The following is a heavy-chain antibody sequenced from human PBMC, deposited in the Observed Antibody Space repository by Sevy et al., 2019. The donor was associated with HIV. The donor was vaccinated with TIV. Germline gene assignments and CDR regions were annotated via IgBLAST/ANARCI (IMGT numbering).Heavy chain of an antibody. V-gene: IGHV1-69*13. D-gene: IGHD3-3*01. CDR3: AIGEEGFLEWSFDV. J-gene: IGHJ4*02. Sequence: ASVKVSCKASGGTFSSYAVSWVRQAPGQGLEWMGGILTLFGTTDYAQNFRGRVTIAADESTSTVYMELSSLRSDDTAVYYCAIGEEGFLEWSFDVWGQGTQVTVSS. CDR1: GGTFSSYA. CDR2: ILTLFGTT.